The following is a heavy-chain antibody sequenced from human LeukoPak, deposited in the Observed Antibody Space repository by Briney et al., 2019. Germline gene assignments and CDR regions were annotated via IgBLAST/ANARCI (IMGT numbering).Heavy chain of an antibody. CDR1: GYTFTSYG. D-gene: IGHD3-22*01. CDR3: ARVDYYDSSGPYYFDY. Sequence: GASVKVSCKASGYTFTSYGISWVRQAPGQGLEWMGWISAYNGNTNYAQKLQGRVTMTTDTSTSTAYVELRSLRSDDTAVYYCARVDYYDSSGPYYFDYWGQGTLVTVSS. CDR2: ISAYNGNT. J-gene: IGHJ4*02. V-gene: IGHV1-18*01.